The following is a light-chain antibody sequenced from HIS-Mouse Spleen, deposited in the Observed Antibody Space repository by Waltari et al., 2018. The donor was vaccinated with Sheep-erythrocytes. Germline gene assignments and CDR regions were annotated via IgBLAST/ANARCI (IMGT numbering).Light chain of an antibody. J-gene: IGLJ2*01. V-gene: IGLV2-14*01. CDR1: SIDVGGYNY. Sequence: QSALPQPASVSGSPGQSITIPCTGTSIDVGGYNYVSWYQQHPGKAPKLMIYEVSNRPSGVSNRFSGSKSGNTASLTISGLQAEDEADYYCSSYTSSSTQVFGGGTKLTVL. CDR3: SSYTSSSTQV. CDR2: EVS.